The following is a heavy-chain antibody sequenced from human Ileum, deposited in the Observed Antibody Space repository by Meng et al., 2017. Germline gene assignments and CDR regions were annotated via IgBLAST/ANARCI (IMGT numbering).Heavy chain of an antibody. CDR2: ISQESGRT. Sequence: QAQREGAGPGLVKPSGTLSLTCAVSGDSISSRDWWSWGRQPPGKGLEWIGEISQESGRTNYNPSLKSRVTISLDKSKNQFSLNLNSVTAADTAVYYCVRNEGYSLGDWGQGTLVTVSS. CDR3: VRNEGYSLGD. D-gene: IGHD2-21*01. J-gene: IGHJ4*02. CDR1: GDSISSRDW. V-gene: IGHV4-4*02.